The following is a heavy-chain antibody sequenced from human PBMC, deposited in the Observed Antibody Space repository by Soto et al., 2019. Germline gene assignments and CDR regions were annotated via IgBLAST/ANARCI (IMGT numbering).Heavy chain of an antibody. Sequence: SETLSLTCRVSGGSISSYYWSWIRQPPGKGLEWIGYIYYSGSTNYNPSLKSRVTISVDTSKNQFSLKLSSVTAADTAMYYCARRTSSSWYNDYWGQGTLVTVSS. CDR2: IYYSGST. J-gene: IGHJ4*02. CDR3: ARRTSSSWYNDY. D-gene: IGHD6-13*01. V-gene: IGHV4-59*01. CDR1: GGSISSYY.